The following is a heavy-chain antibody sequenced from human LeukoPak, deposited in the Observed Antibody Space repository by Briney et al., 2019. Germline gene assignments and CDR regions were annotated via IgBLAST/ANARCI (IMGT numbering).Heavy chain of an antibody. V-gene: IGHV3-23*01. CDR3: AKLSGISGLYVYYFDY. J-gene: IGHJ4*02. CDR2: VNDFGGDA. CDR1: GFTFRTYA. D-gene: IGHD6-19*01. Sequence: RGSLRLSCSASGFTFRTYAMAWVRQADGKGLEWVSSVNDFGGDAYYADSVRGRFTISRDNSKNTLFLQMNSLRAEDTAVYYYAKLSGISGLYVYYFDYWGQGTLVTVS.